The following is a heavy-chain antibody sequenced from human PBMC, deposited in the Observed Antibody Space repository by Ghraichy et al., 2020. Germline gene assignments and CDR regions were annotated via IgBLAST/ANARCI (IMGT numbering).Heavy chain of an antibody. V-gene: IGHV1-18*01. D-gene: IGHD5-24*01. Sequence: ASVKVSCKASAYTFINYGITWVRQAPGQGLEWMGWITTKSGNTQYARKFQGRVTMTADTSTSTAYMELVSLRADDTAVYYCARGINWFDPWGQGTLVTVSS. CDR2: ITTKSGNT. CDR3: ARGINWFDP. J-gene: IGHJ5*02. CDR1: AYTFINYG.